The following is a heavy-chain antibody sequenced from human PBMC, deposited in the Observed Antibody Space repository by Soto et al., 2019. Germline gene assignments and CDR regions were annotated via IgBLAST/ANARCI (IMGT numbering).Heavy chain of an antibody. CDR3: ARDRHFRGGPDDI. D-gene: IGHD3-3*02. CDR2: IWHDGTFT. CDR1: GFTFSSFG. V-gene: IGHV3-33*01. Sequence: QVQLVESGGGVVQSGRSPRLSCAASGFTFSSFGMHWVRQAPGNVLEWVALIWHDGTFTKYADSVKGRFTISRDNSKNMLYLQMNSLRAADTAVYYCARDRHFRGGPDDIWGQGTMVTVSS. J-gene: IGHJ3*02.